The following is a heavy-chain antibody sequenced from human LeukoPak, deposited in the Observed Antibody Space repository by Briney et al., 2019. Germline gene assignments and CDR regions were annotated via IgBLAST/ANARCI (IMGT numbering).Heavy chain of an antibody. J-gene: IGHJ4*02. Sequence: GASVKVSCKASGYTFTSYYMHWVRQAPGQGLEWMGIINPSGGSTSYAQKFQGRVTMTTDTSTSTAYMELRSLRSDDTAVYYCARDRARKGSYYYWGQGTLVTVSS. CDR2: INPSGGST. D-gene: IGHD1-26*01. V-gene: IGHV1-46*01. CDR3: ARDRARKGSYYY. CDR1: GYTFTSYY.